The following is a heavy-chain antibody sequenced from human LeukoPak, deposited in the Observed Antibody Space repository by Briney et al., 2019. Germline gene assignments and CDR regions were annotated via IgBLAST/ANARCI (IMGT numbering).Heavy chain of an antibody. CDR1: GYTFTVYY. V-gene: IGHV1-2*02. Sequence: ASVKVSFKASGYTFTVYYMHWVRQAPGQGLEWMGWINPNSGGTNYAQKFQGRVTMTRDTSISTAYMELSRLRSDDTAVYYCARFGYLYDSSGYYGWFDPWGQGTLVTVSS. J-gene: IGHJ5*02. CDR3: ARFGYLYDSSGYYGWFDP. CDR2: INPNSGGT. D-gene: IGHD3-22*01.